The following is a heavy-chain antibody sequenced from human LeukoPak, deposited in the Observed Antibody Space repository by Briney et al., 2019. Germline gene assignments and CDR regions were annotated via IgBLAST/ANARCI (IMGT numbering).Heavy chain of an antibody. Sequence: PGRSLRPSCAASGFTFSSYGMHWVRQAPGKGLEWVAVISYDGSNKYYADSVKGRFTISRDNSKNTLYLQMNSLRAEDTAVYYCARGPGLFMVRGAETDYWGQGTLVTVSS. CDR3: ARGPGLFMVRGAETDY. V-gene: IGHV3-30*03. J-gene: IGHJ4*02. CDR1: GFTFSSYG. D-gene: IGHD3-10*01. CDR2: ISYDGSNK.